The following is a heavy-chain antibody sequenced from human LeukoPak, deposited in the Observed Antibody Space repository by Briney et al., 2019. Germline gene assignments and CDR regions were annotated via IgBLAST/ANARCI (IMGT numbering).Heavy chain of an antibody. CDR1: GYHFTSYW. J-gene: IGHJ6*04. Sequence: HGGSLQISCKGSGYHFTSYWISWVRQMPGKGLEWMGRIDPSDSYTNYSPSFQGHVTISADKSISTGYLQWSSLKASDTAMYYCARRAAAGTWLLYYGMDVWGKGTTVTVSS. CDR3: ARRAAAGTWLLYYGMDV. CDR2: IDPSDSYT. V-gene: IGHV5-10-1*01. D-gene: IGHD6-13*01.